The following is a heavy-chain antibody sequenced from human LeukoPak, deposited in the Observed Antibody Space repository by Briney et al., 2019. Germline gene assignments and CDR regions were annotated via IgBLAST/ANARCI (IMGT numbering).Heavy chain of an antibody. V-gene: IGHV1-18*01. Sequence: ASVKVSCKASGYTFTNYDINWVRQATGQGLEWMGWISAYNGNTNYAQKLQGRVTMTTDTSTSTAYMELRSLRSDDTAVYYCARDRGVDSSGYYVDYWGQGTLVTVSS. D-gene: IGHD3-22*01. J-gene: IGHJ4*02. CDR1: GYTFTNYD. CDR3: ARDRGVDSSGYYVDY. CDR2: ISAYNGNT.